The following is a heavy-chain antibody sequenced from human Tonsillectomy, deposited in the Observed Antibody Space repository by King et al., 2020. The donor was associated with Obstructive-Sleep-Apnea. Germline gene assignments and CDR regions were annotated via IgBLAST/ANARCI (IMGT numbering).Heavy chain of an antibody. Sequence: VQLQESGPGLVKPSETLSLTCTVSGGSISSHYWSWIRQSPGKDLEWIGYIYYSGTTNYNPSLKSRVTLSVDTSNNQFSLNLRSVTAADTAVYYCTRLTACGGDCRIDYWYFDLWGRGTLVTVSS. CDR3: TRLTACGGDCRIDYWYFDL. J-gene: IGHJ2*01. V-gene: IGHV4-59*08. D-gene: IGHD2-21*02. CDR2: IYYSGTT. CDR1: GGSISSHY.